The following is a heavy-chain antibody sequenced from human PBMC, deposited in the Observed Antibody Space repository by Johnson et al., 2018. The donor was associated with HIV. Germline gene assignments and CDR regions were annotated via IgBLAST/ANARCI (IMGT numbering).Heavy chain of an antibody. Sequence: MLLVESGGGLVQPGGSLRLSCAASGFTVSSNYMSWVRQAPGKGLEWVSVIYGSNSTYYADSVKGRFTISRDNSKNTLYLQMNSLRAEDTAVYYCARVGYGVLLWFGVDDAFDIWGQGTMVTVSS. D-gene: IGHD3-10*01. J-gene: IGHJ3*02. CDR3: ARVGYGVLLWFGVDDAFDI. CDR1: GFTVSSNY. CDR2: IYGSNST. V-gene: IGHV3-66*01.